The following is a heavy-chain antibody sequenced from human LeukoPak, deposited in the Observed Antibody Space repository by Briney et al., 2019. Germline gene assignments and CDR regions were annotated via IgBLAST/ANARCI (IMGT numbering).Heavy chain of an antibody. CDR1: GITFSNYA. V-gene: IGHV3-23*01. CDR2: ISGSAHKI. Sequence: GGSLRLSCVASGITFSNYAVSWVRQAPEKGLDWVSVISGSAHKIRYADSVKGRFTISRDNSKSTLCLQMNSLRAEDTAVYYCAKQLGYCSDGSCYFPYWGQGTLVTVSS. CDR3: AKQLGYCSDGSCYFPY. J-gene: IGHJ4*02. D-gene: IGHD2-15*01.